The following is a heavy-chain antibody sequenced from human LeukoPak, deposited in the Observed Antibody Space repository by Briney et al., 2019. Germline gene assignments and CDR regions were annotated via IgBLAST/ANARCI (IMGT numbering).Heavy chain of an antibody. CDR2: ISGSGGST. V-gene: IGHV3-23*01. CDR1: GFTFSSYA. Sequence: HPGGSLRLSCAASGFTFSSYAMSWVRQAPGKGLEWVSAISGSGGSTYYADSVKGRFTISRDNSKSTLYLQMDSLRAEDTAVYYCAKDDKGLNSLADWGQGTLVTVSS. CDR3: AKDDKGLNSLAD. J-gene: IGHJ4*02. D-gene: IGHD2-15*01.